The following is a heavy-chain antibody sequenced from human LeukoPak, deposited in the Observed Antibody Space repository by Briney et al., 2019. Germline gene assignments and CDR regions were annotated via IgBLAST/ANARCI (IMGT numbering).Heavy chain of an antibody. Sequence: PSETLSLTCTVSGGSISSSSYYWGWIRQPPGKGLEWIGSIYYSGSTYYNPSLKSRVTISVDTSKNQFSLKLSSVTAADTAVYYCARGLEDAFDIWGQGTMVTVSS. CDR1: GGSISSSSYY. J-gene: IGHJ3*02. V-gene: IGHV4-39*07. CDR2: IYYSGST. CDR3: ARGLEDAFDI.